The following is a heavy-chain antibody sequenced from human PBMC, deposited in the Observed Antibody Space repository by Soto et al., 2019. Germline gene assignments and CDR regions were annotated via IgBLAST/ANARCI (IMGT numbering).Heavy chain of an antibody. D-gene: IGHD6-19*01. J-gene: IGHJ4*02. CDR1: GGSFSGYY. CDR3: AREFIAVAGFDY. CDR2: INHSGST. Sequence: PSETLSLTCAVYGGSFSGYYWSWIRRPPGKGLEWIGEINHSGSTNYNPSLKSRVTISVDTSKNQFSLKLSSVTAADTAVYYCAREFIAVAGFDYWGQGTLVTVSS. V-gene: IGHV4-34*01.